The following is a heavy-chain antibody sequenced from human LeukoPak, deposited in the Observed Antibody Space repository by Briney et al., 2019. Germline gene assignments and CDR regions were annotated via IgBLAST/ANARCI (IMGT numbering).Heavy chain of an antibody. J-gene: IGHJ3*02. CDR1: GFTFSAYP. CDR3: ANFEGSSQAFHI. V-gene: IGHV3-30*02. D-gene: IGHD6-13*01. Sequence: GGSLRLSCAASGFTFSAYPMHWVRQAPGKGLEWVASILHDGSKKFYDDSVKGRFSIYRDNSNYTLYLQMNSLRVEDTAVFYCANFEGSSQAFHIWGQGTLVTVSS. CDR2: ILHDGSKK.